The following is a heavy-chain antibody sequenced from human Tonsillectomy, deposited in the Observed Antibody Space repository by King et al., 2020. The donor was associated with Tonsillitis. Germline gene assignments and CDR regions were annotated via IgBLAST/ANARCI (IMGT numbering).Heavy chain of an antibody. CDR2: TKNKANSYST. CDR3: AKRLISLSYWRLLVRPDAFDI. D-gene: IGHD3-22*01. J-gene: IGHJ3*02. CDR1: GFTFSDHS. V-gene: IGHV3-72*01. Sequence: VQLVESGGGLVQPGGSLRLSCAASGFTFSDHSLDWVRQAPRKGLEWVGLTKNKANSYSTKYAASVRGKFTISRDDSKNSLFLQMNSLKTEDTAVYSCAKRLISLSYWRLLVRPDAFDIWGQGTMVTVSS.